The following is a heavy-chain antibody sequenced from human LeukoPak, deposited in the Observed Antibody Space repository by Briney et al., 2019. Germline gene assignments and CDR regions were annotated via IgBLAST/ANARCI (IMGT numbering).Heavy chain of an antibody. CDR1: GYTLSDNY. CDR3: ARSQFLTSNSGAWGFQP. CDR2: INPSNGET. D-gene: IGHD3-16*01. Sequence: ASVTVSCTASGYTLSDNYLHWVRQAPGQRCDWMAWINPSNGETKYARRFQGRVTLTSDTSINTAYIELSGLRPDHTALYYCARSQFLTSNSGAWGFQPWRQGTLVTVSS. V-gene: IGHV1-2*02. J-gene: IGHJ1*01.